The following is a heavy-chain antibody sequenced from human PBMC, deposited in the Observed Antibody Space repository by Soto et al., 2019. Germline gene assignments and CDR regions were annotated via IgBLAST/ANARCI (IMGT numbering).Heavy chain of an antibody. Sequence: QMQLVQSGPEVKKPGTSVKVSCKASGFTFTSSAMQWVRQARGQRLEWIGWIVVGSGNTNYAQKFQERVTITRDMSTSTADMELSSLRSEDTAVYYCAADPPTVTSYYYGMDVWGQGTTVTVSS. CDR1: GFTFTSSA. CDR3: AADPPTVTSYYYGMDV. D-gene: IGHD4-17*01. J-gene: IGHJ6*02. V-gene: IGHV1-58*02. CDR2: IVVGSGNT.